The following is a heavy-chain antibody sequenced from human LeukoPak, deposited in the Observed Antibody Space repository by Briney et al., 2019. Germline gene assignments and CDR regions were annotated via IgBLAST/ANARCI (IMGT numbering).Heavy chain of an antibody. CDR2: IYTSGST. V-gene: IGHV4-4*07. D-gene: IGHD2-15*01. CDR3: ARDLNAYCSGGSCYFDYYGMDV. CDR1: GGFISSYY. Sequence: SETLSLTCTVSGGFISSYYWSWIRQPPGKGLEWIGRIYTSGSTNYNPSLTSRVTMSVDTSKKQFSLTLSSVTAADTAVYYCARDLNAYCSGGSCYFDYYGMDVWGQGTTVTVSS. J-gene: IGHJ6*02.